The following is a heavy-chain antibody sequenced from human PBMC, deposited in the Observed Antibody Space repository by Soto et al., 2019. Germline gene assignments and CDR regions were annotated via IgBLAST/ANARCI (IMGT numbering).Heavy chain of an antibody. J-gene: IGHJ4*02. CDR1: GASISSKNYF. V-gene: IGHV4-39*07. CDR3: ARYEFGATDY. D-gene: IGHD3-3*01. Sequence: SETLSLTCTVSGASISSKNYFWDWIRQPPGKGLEWIGSIYYSGSSYYNPSLKSRVTISVDTSKNQFSLKLSSVTAADTAVYYCARYEFGATDYWGQGTLVTVSS. CDR2: IYYSGSS.